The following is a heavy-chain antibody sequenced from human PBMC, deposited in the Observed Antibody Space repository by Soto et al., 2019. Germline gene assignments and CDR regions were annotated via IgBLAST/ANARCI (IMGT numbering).Heavy chain of an antibody. Sequence: HVQLVQSGAEVKKPGASVKVSCKASGYTFTSYGISWVRQAPGQGLEWMGWISTYNGNTNYAQKLQGRVTMTTDTPTSTAYMEVRSLRSDDTAVYYCARDPPRRYRYGQGLDYWGQGTLVTVSS. CDR3: ARDPPRRYRYGQGLDY. CDR2: ISTYNGNT. D-gene: IGHD5-18*01. CDR1: GYTFTSYG. V-gene: IGHV1-18*04. J-gene: IGHJ4*02.